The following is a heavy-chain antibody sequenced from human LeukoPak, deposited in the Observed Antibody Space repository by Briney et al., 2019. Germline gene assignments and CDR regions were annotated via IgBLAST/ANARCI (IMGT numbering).Heavy chain of an antibody. J-gene: IGHJ4*02. D-gene: IGHD3-3*01. Sequence: ASVKVSCKASGYTFTGYYMHWVRQAPGQGLEWMGWINPNSGGTSYAQKFQGRVTMTRDTSISTAYMELSRLRSDDTAVYYCAREEGYYDFWSGYYGWGQGTLVTVSS. CDR2: INPNSGGT. V-gene: IGHV1-2*02. CDR1: GYTFTGYY. CDR3: AREEGYYDFWSGYYG.